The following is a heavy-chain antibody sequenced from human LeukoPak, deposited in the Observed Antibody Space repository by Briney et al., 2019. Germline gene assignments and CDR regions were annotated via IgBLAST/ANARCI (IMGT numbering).Heavy chain of an antibody. CDR2: IYYSGST. CDR3: ARDIDYYDSSGYYLGAFDI. Sequence: SETLSLTCTVSGGSISSYYWSWLRQPPGKGLEWMGYIYYSGSTNYNPSLKSRVTISVDTSKNQFSLKLSSVTAADTAVYYCARDIDYYDSSGYYLGAFDIWGQGTMVTVSS. V-gene: IGHV4-59*01. D-gene: IGHD3-22*01. J-gene: IGHJ3*02. CDR1: GGSISSYY.